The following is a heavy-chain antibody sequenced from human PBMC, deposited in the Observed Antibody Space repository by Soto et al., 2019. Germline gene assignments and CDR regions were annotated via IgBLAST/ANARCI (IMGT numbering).Heavy chain of an antibody. CDR3: AKDCEDIVVVPAAGFDY. CDR1: GFTFSSYG. V-gene: IGHV3-30*18. Sequence: QVQLVESGGGVVQPGRSLRLSCAASGFTFSSYGMHWVRQAPGKGLEWVAVISYDGSNKYYADSVKGRFTISRDNSMYTLYLKMNSLRAEDTAVYYCAKDCEDIVVVPAAGFDYWGQGTLVTVSS. J-gene: IGHJ4*02. D-gene: IGHD2-2*01. CDR2: ISYDGSNK.